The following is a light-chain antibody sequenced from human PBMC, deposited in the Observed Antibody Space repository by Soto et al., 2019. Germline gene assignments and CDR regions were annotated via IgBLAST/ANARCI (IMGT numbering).Light chain of an antibody. J-gene: IGKJ1*01. Sequence: IVLTQSPGTLSLSPAERATLSCRVSQSVSSRDLAWYQHKPGQAPRPLIYGASSRATGIPDRVSGSGSGTEFTLTISGLEPEDSAIYYCQNHGATFGQGTKVEIK. CDR2: GAS. CDR3: QNHGAT. CDR1: QSVSSRD. V-gene: IGKV3-20*01.